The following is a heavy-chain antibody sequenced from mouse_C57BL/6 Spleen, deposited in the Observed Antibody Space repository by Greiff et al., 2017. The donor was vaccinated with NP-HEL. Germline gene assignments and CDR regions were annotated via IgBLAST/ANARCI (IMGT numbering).Heavy chain of an antibody. Sequence: VQLQQSGPVLVKPGASVKMSCKASGYTFTDYYMNWVKQSHGKSLEWIGVINPYNGGTSYNQKFKGKATLTVDKSSSTAYMELNSLTSEDSAVYYCARKGKGSSTFAYWGQGTLVTVSA. V-gene: IGHV1-19*01. CDR2: INPYNGGT. CDR1: GYTFTDYY. J-gene: IGHJ3*01. CDR3: ARKGKGSSTFAY. D-gene: IGHD1-1*01.